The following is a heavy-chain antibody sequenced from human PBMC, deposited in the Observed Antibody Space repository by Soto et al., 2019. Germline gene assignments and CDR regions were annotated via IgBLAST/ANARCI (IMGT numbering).Heavy chain of an antibody. Sequence: ASETLSLTCTVSGGSISSGGYYWSWIRQHPGKGLEWIGYVFYSGTTYYNPSLKSRVTISVDTSENEFSLRLSSVTDADTAVYYCATAMVRGVLFDYWGEGTLVTVSS. V-gene: IGHV4-31*03. J-gene: IGHJ4*02. CDR1: GGSISSGGYY. CDR3: ATAMVRGVLFDY. CDR2: VFYSGTT. D-gene: IGHD3-10*01.